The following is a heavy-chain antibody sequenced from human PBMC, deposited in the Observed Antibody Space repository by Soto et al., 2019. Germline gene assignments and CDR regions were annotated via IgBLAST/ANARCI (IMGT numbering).Heavy chain of an antibody. D-gene: IGHD6-6*01. CDR1: GGSISSSSYY. CDR2: IYYSGST. V-gene: IGHV4-39*01. CDR3: ARRAYSSSSPYYYYMDV. J-gene: IGHJ6*03. Sequence: SETLSLTCTVSGGSISSSSYYWGWIRQPPGKGLEWIGSIYYSGSTYYNPSLKSRVTISVDTSKNQFSLKLSSVTAADTAVYYCARRAYSSSSPYYYYMDVWGKGTTVTVSS.